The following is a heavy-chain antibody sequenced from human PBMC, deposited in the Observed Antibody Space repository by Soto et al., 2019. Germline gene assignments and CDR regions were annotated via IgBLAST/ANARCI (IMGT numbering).Heavy chain of an antibody. J-gene: IGHJ4*02. CDR1: GGSISSSSYY. Sequence: PSESLSLTCTVSGGSISSSSYYWGWIRQPPGKGLEWIGSIYYSGSTYYNPSLKSRVTISVDTPKNQFSLKLSSVTAADTAVYYCASEHDYGASYFDYWGQGTRVTVSS. D-gene: IGHD4-17*01. V-gene: IGHV4-39*01. CDR3: ASEHDYGASYFDY. CDR2: IYYSGST.